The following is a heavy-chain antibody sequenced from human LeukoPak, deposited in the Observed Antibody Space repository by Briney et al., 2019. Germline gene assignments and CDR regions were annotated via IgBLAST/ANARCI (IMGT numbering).Heavy chain of an antibody. V-gene: IGHV3-23*01. CDR1: GFTFSSYA. J-gene: IGHJ6*03. CDR3: AKERQWELQPVYYYYYYYMDV. CDR2: ISGSGGST. Sequence: PGGSLRLSCAASGFTFSSYAMSWVRQAPGKGLEWVSAISGSGGSTYYADSVKGRFTISRDNSKNTLYLQMNSLRAEDTAVYYCAKERQWELQPVYYYYYYYMDVWGKGTTVTVSS. D-gene: IGHD1-26*01.